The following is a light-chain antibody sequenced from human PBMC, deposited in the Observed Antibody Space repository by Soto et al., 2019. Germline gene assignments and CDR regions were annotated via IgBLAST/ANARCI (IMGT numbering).Light chain of an antibody. V-gene: IGLV1-40*01. Sequence: QSVLTQPPSVSGAPGQRVTISCTGSSSNIGIPYDVHWYQQLPGTAPKLLIYGDSNRPSGVPDRFSGSKSGTSASLAITGLQAEEEADYYCQFYDTSLSGVVFGGGTKLTVL. CDR3: QFYDTSLSGVV. CDR2: GDS. J-gene: IGLJ2*01. CDR1: SSNIGIPYD.